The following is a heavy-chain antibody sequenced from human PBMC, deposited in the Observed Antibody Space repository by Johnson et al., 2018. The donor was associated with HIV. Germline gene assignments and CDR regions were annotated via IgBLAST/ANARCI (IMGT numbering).Heavy chain of an antibody. CDR2: ISYDGSNK. D-gene: IGHD6-13*01. Sequence: QVQLVESVGGVVQPGRSLILSCAASGFTFSSYAMHWVRQAPGKGLEWVAVISYDGSNKYYADSVKGRFTISRDNSKNTLYLQMNSLRAEDTAVYYCARDGAQQLARDAFDIWGQGTMVTVSS. J-gene: IGHJ3*02. CDR1: GFTFSSYA. V-gene: IGHV3-30*04. CDR3: ARDGAQQLARDAFDI.